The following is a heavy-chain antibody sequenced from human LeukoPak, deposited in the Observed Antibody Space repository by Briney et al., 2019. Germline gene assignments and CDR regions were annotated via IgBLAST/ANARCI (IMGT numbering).Heavy chain of an antibody. CDR3: PYPAASKRERTSGSGRPPEHAMAHGASPALPRPLKGPSCCVTTVVTRRYYFDS. V-gene: IGHV3-23*01. Sequence: GGSLRLSCAASGFTFSNFAMTWVRQAPGKGLEWVSSIVGSSSTYYADSVEARLTISRHNYKNTLYLQMNCLRAARGTRVNRPYPAASKRERTSGSGRPPEHAMAHGASPALPRPLKGPSCCVTTVVTRRYYFDSWGQGALVTVSP. CDR2: IVGSSST. J-gene: IGHJ4*02. CDR1: GFTFSNFA. D-gene: IGHD1-1*01.